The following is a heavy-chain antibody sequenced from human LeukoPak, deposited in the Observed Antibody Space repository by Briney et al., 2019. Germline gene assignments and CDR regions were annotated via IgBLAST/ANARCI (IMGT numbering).Heavy chain of an antibody. Sequence: PSETLSLTCTVSGGSISSYYWSWIRQPAGKGLEWIGRIYTSGSTNYNPSLKSRVTMSVDTSKNRFSLKLSSVTAADTAVYYCARVGSGSYYGNDSYYMDGWGKWTTVTVSS. CDR1: GGSISSYY. D-gene: IGHD1-26*01. CDR3: ARVGSGSYYGNDSYYMDG. V-gene: IGHV4-4*07. CDR2: IYTSGST. J-gene: IGHJ6*03.